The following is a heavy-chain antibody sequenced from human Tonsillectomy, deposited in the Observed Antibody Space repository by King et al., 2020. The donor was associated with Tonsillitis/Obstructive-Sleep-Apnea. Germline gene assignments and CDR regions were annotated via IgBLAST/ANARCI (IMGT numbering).Heavy chain of an antibody. CDR2: FYTDDST. CDR1: GLSVSSNY. V-gene: IGHV3-66*01. D-gene: IGHD3-16*01. J-gene: IGHJ4*02. CDR3: AGGLY. Sequence: VQLVESGGTLVQPGGSLRLSCAASGLSVSSNYIFWVRQAPGKGLEWVSVFYTDDSTYYADSVKGRFTISRDNSKNTVHLQMNSLRPDDTAVYYCAGGLYWGQGTLVTVSS.